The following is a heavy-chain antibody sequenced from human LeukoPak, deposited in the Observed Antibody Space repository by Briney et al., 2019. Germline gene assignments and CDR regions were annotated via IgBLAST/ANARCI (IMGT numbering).Heavy chain of an antibody. CDR1: GFTFSTYW. J-gene: IGHJ4*02. V-gene: IGHV3-23*01. Sequence: LAGGSPRLSCSASGFTFSTYWMSWARQAPGKGLEWVSAIAGSGGSTYYADSVKGRFTISRDNSKNTLWLQMNSLRVEDAAIYYCARSGYYSIGSADFWGQGTLVTVSS. D-gene: IGHD3-22*01. CDR2: IAGSGGST. CDR3: ARSGYYSIGSADF.